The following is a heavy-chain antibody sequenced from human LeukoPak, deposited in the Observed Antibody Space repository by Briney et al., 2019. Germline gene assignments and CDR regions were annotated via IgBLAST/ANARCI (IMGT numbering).Heavy chain of an antibody. J-gene: IGHJ4*02. D-gene: IGHD3-10*01. CDR2: ISSSGTTI. CDR1: GFTFSSYE. Sequence: GGSLRLSCAASGFTFSSYEMNWVRQAPGKGLEWVSYISSSGTTIYYADSVKGRVTISRDNAKNSLYLQMNSLRAEDTAVYYCASIPGYYGSGGVDYWGQGTLVTVSS. V-gene: IGHV3-48*03. CDR3: ASIPGYYGSGGVDY.